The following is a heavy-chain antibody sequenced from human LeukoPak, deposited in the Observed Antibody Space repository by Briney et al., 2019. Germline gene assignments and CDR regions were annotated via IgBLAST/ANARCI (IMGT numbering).Heavy chain of an antibody. CDR2: ISAYNGNT. CDR1: GYSFTSYG. CDR3: ARDHRIMITFGGVIAFDY. D-gene: IGHD3-16*02. J-gene: IGHJ4*02. V-gene: IGHV1-18*01. Sequence: GESLKISCKGSGYSFTSYGISWVRQAPGQGLEWMGWISAYNGNTNYAQKLQGRVTMTTDTSTSTAYMELRSLRSDDTAVYYCARDHRIMITFGGVIAFDYWGQGTLVTVSS.